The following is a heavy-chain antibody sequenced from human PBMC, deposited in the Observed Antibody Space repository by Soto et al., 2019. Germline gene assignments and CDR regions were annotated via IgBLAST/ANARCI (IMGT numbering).Heavy chain of an antibody. CDR1: GTSVRHFY. CDR3: VRDRADFSSTYYHYFSV. D-gene: IGHD6-13*01. J-gene: IGHJ2*01. CDR2: IYSTGTT. Sequence: QVQLQESGPGLVKPSQTLSLTCKVSGTSVRHFYWSWIRQSAGKGLEWIGRIYSTGTTNFNPSLKSRLTRSMDMSKNQVSLNLTSVTAAATAVYYCVRDRADFSSTYYHYFSVWGRGTLVTVSS. V-gene: IGHV4-4*07.